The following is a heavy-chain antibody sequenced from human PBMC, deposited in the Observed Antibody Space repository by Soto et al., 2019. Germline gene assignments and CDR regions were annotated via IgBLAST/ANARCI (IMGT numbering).Heavy chain of an antibody. CDR1: GGSISSGDYY. CDR3: AAHSKWFGEYIY. Sequence: SETLSLTCTVSGGSISSGDYYWSWIRQPPGKGLEWIGYIYYSGSTYYNPSLKSRVTISVDTSKNQFSLKLSSVTAADTAVYYCAAHSKWFGEYIYWGQGTLVTVSS. D-gene: IGHD3-10*01. V-gene: IGHV4-30-4*01. J-gene: IGHJ4*02. CDR2: IYYSGST.